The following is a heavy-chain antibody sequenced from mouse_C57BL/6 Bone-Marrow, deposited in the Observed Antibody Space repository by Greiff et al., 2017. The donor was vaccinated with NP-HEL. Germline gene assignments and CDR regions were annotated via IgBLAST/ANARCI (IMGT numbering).Heavy chain of an antibody. D-gene: IGHD2-1*01. V-gene: IGHV1-59*01. Sequence: QVQLQQPGAELVRPGTSVKLSCKASGYTFTSYWMHWVKQRPGQGLEWIGVIDPSDSYTNSNQKFKGKATLTVDTSSSTAYMQLSSLTSEDSAVYYCANYGNYLYAMDYWGQGTSVTVSS. CDR3: ANYGNYLYAMDY. J-gene: IGHJ4*01. CDR1: GYTFTSYW. CDR2: IDPSDSYT.